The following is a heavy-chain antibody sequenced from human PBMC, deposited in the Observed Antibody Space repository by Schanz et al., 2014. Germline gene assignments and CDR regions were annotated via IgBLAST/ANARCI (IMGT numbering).Heavy chain of an antibody. J-gene: IGHJ6*02. V-gene: IGHV3-11*05. Sequence: QVQLVASGGGLVKPGGSLRLSCAASGFPLRDYYLSWIRQAPGKGLEWVSDISSGSSYANYADSVKGRVTISRDNAKNSLYLQMNSLRAEDTAVYYCARDVDDRRGYGSGYCLGDCRAVWGQGTTVTVSS. CDR1: GFPLRDYY. D-gene: IGHD3-10*01. CDR3: ARDVDDRRGYGSGYCLGDCRAV. CDR2: ISSGSSYA.